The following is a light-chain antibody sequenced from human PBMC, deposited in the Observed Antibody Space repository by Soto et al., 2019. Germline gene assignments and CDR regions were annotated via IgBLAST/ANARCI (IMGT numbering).Light chain of an antibody. CDR3: QHRSSWPIT. J-gene: IGKJ5*01. CDR2: GAS. V-gene: IGKV3D-20*02. CDR1: QSVSSSY. Sequence: EIVLTQSPGTLSFSPGERATLSCRASQSVSSSYLAWYQQKPGQAPRLLIYGASSRATGIPARFSGSGSATDFTLTISSLEPEDFAVYYCQHRSSWPITFGQGTRLEIK.